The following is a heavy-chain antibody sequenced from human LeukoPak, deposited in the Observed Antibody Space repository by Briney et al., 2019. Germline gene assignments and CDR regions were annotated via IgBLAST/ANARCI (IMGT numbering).Heavy chain of an antibody. J-gene: IGHJ4*02. Sequence: ASVKVSCKASGYTFTGYYMHWVRQAPGQGLEWMGRINPNSGGTNYAQKFQGRVTMTRDTSISTAYMELSRLRSDDTAVYYSARDKSDSSSWYYYWGQGTLVTVSS. V-gene: IGHV1-2*06. CDR2: INPNSGGT. D-gene: IGHD6-13*01. CDR1: GYTFTGYY. CDR3: ARDKSDSSSWYYY.